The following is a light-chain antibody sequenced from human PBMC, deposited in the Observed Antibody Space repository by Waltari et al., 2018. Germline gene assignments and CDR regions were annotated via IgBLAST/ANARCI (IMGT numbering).Light chain of an antibody. V-gene: IGLV6-57*02. J-gene: IGLJ3*02. CDR3: QSYDSSLWV. Sequence: NFMLTQPPSVSESPGKTVTISCTGSIGSIASNYVQWYQQRPGSAPTTVIYEDNQRPSGVPDRFSGSIDSSSNSASLTISGLKTEDEADYYCQSYDSSLWVFGGGTKLTVL. CDR2: EDN. CDR1: IGSIASNY.